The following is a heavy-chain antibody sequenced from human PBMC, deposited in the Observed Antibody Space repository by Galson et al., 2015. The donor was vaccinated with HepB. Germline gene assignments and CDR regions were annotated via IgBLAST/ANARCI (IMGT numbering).Heavy chain of an antibody. V-gene: IGHV3-23*01. J-gene: IGHJ4*02. D-gene: IGHD5-18*01. Sequence: SLRLSCAASGFTFSSYAMSWVRQAPGKGLEWVSAISGSGGSTYYADSVKGRFTISRDNSKNTLYLQMNSLRAEDTAVYYCARQGIQLWFNYWGQGTLVTVSS. CDR2: ISGSGGST. CDR1: GFTFSSYA. CDR3: ARQGIQLWFNY.